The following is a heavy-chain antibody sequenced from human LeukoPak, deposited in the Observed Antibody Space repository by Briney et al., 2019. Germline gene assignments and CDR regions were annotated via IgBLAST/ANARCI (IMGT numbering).Heavy chain of an antibody. Sequence: PSETLSLTCTVSGGSISSGSYYWSWIRQPAGKGLEWIGRIYTSGSTNYNPSLKIRVTISLDTSKNQFSLRLNSVTAANTAVYYCARDRDGYNFRFDYWGQGTLVTVSS. D-gene: IGHD5-24*01. J-gene: IGHJ4*02. V-gene: IGHV4-61*02. CDR2: IYTSGST. CDR3: ARDRDGYNFRFDY. CDR1: GGSISSGSYY.